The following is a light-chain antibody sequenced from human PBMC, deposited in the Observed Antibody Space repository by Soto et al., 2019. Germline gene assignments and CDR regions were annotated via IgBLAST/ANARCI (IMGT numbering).Light chain of an antibody. CDR3: HQYNNWPPWT. CDR1: QSISSN. Sequence: EIVMTQSPATLSVSPGERATLSCRASQSISSNLAWYQQKPGQAPRLLMFRTSSRATGFPARFSGSGSGTEFNLTISSLQSEDFAVYYCHQYNNWPPWTFGQGTKVDI. J-gene: IGKJ1*01. V-gene: IGKV3-15*01. CDR2: RTS.